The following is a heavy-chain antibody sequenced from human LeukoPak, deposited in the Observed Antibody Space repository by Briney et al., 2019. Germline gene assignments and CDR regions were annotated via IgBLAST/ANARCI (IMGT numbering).Heavy chain of an antibody. CDR3: ARASSGWGFY. J-gene: IGHJ4*02. CDR1: GGSISSSNW. V-gene: IGHV4-4*02. D-gene: IGHD6-19*01. CDR2: IYHSGSA. Sequence: SGTLSLTCAVSGGSISSSNWWSWVRQSPGKGLEWIGEIYHSGSANHNPSLDSRITISVDKSKNQLSLKLSSVTAAGTAVYYCARASSGWGFYWGQGTLVTVSS.